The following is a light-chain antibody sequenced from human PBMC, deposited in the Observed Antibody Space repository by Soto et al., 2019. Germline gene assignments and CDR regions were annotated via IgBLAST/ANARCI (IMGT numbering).Light chain of an antibody. CDR1: QNVYTN. CDR2: GAS. Sequence: EIVMTQSPATLSVSPGETATLSCRASQNVYTNLAWYQQKPGQAPRLVLYGASTRATGVPARFSGSGSGTDFTLTISSLEPEDFAVYYCQQRTNWALTFGGGAKVDIK. V-gene: IGKV3-15*01. CDR3: QQRTNWALT. J-gene: IGKJ4*01.